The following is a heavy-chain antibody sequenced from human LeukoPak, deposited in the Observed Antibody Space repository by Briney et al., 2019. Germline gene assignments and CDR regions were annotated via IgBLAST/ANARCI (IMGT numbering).Heavy chain of an antibody. J-gene: IGHJ3*01. V-gene: IGHV4-59*01. CDR2: THHSGST. Sequence: WIRQSPGKGLEWIGYTHHSGSTNYNPSLSSRVTTSVDTSQNQFSLKLSSVTTADTAVYYCARWGDDVVAFDVWGHGTMVTVSS. CDR3: ARWGDDVVAFDV. D-gene: IGHD3-10*01.